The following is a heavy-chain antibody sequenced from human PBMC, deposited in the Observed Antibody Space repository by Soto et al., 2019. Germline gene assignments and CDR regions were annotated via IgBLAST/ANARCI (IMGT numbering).Heavy chain of an antibody. D-gene: IGHD6-19*01. J-gene: IGHJ4*02. Sequence: QVQVVQSGAEEKKPGASAKVSCTASGYTFTGYAMHWVRQAPGQRLEWMGWINAGNGNTKYSQKFQGRITITRDTSASTAYMELSSLRSEDTAVYYCARAVAVPADFDYWGQGTLVTVSS. CDR2: INAGNGNT. V-gene: IGHV1-3*05. CDR3: ARAVAVPADFDY. CDR1: GYTFTGYA.